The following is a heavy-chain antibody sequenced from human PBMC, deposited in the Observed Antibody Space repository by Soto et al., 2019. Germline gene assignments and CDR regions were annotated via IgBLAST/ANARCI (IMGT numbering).Heavy chain of an antibody. CDR1: GYSFTSHF. Sequence: QVQLVQSGAEVKKPGASMKVSCRTSGYSFTSHFIHWVRQAPGQRLEWMGWINTGNGNTRYSENLEGRVTITRATPASTVYMELSSLRSEDTAVYYCARERYYYYAPSGYYSYWGQGTLVTVSS. J-gene: IGHJ4*02. D-gene: IGHD3-22*01. CDR2: INTGNGNT. CDR3: ARERYYYYAPSGYYSY. V-gene: IGHV1-3*04.